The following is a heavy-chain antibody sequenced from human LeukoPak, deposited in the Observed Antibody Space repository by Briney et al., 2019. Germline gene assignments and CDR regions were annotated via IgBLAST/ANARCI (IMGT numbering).Heavy chain of an antibody. V-gene: IGHV3-30*03. D-gene: IGHD3-22*01. CDR2: ISYDGSNN. J-gene: IGHJ3*02. CDR3: ARDQNYYDSSGYYYLIAFDI. Sequence: TGGSLRLSCAASGFTFNTYGMHWVRQAPGKGLEWVAIISYDGSNNYYADSVKGRFTISRDNSKNTLYLQMNSLRGEDTAVYYCARDQNYYDSSGYYYLIAFDIWGQGTMVTVSS. CDR1: GFTFNTYG.